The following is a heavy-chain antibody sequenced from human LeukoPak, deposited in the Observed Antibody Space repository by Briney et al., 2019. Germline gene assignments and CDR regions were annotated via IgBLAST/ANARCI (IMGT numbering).Heavy chain of an antibody. V-gene: IGHV4-61*02. CDR2: VHTTGSL. Sequence: SETLSLTCTVSGGSITSDVHYWNWIRQSAEKGLEWIGRVHTTGSLDYNPSLKSRVTISIDTSSNHFSLMMDSVTTTDTAVYYCARGTKSPRTTVLTSFWYFDLWGRGTLVTVSS. J-gene: IGHJ2*01. D-gene: IGHD4-17*01. CDR1: GGSITSDVHY. CDR3: ARGTKSPRTTVLTSFWYFDL.